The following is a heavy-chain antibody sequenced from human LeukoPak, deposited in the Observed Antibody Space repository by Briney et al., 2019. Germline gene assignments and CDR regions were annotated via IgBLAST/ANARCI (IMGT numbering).Heavy chain of an antibody. D-gene: IGHD6-13*01. CDR1: GFTFSNYG. Sequence: GGSLRLSCTAPGFTFSNYGMHWVRQAPGKGLEWVSYISSSSSTIYYADSVKGRFTISRDNAKNSLYLQMNSLRAEDTAVYYCARDPHSSSWYVRVAFDIWGQGTMVTVSS. J-gene: IGHJ3*02. CDR3: ARDPHSSSWYVRVAFDI. CDR2: ISSSSSTI. V-gene: IGHV3-48*01.